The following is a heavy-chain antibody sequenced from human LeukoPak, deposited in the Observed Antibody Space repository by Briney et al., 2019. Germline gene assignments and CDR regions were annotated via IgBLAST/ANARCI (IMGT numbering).Heavy chain of an antibody. D-gene: IGHD3-10*01. CDR2: ISNKGKI. J-gene: IGHJ5*02. CDR3: AREYYSLSGRNWFDP. Sequence: SETLSLTCTVSGGSISDYYWIWIRQPPGKGLEWVGHISNKGKINYSPSLNSRVTISVDKSRNQFSLNLSSVTAADTAVYYCAREYYSLSGRNWFDPWGQGTLVTVSS. V-gene: IGHV4-59*01. CDR1: GGSISDYY.